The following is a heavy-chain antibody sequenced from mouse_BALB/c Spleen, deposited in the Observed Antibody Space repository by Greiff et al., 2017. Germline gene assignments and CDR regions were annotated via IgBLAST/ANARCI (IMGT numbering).Heavy chain of an antibody. Sequence: DVKLVESGGGLVKPGGSLKLSCAASGFTFSSYAMSWVRQTPEKRLEWVASISSGGSTYYPDSVKGRFTISRDNARNILYLQMSSLRSEDTAMYYCARPLRGDYAMDYWGQGTSVTVSS. CDR1: GFTFSSYA. V-gene: IGHV5-6-5*01. J-gene: IGHJ4*01. CDR3: ARPLRGDYAMDY. D-gene: IGHD3-3*01. CDR2: ISSGGST.